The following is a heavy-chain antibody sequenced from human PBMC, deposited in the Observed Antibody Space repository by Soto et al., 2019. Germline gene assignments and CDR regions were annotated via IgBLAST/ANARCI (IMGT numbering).Heavy chain of an antibody. CDR3: AKGPIAVAAYFDY. J-gene: IGHJ4*02. CDR1: GFTFSSYG. CDR2: ISYDGSNK. Sequence: QVQLVESGGGVVQPGRSLRLSCAASGFTFSSYGMHWVRQAPGKGLEWVAVISYDGSNKYYADSVKGRFTISRDNSKNTLYLQMNSLRAEDTAVYYCAKGPIAVAAYFDYWGQGTLVTVSS. D-gene: IGHD6-19*01. V-gene: IGHV3-30*18.